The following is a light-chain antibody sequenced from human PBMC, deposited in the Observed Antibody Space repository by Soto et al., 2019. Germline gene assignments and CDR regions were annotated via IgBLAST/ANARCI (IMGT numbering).Light chain of an antibody. J-gene: IGKJ1*01. V-gene: IGKV3-20*01. CDR1: ESVSSNY. CDR3: QQYGTSPRT. Sequence: EIVLTQSPGTLSLSPGERATLSCRATESVSSNYLAWYQQKPGQAPRVLIYGASIRATGIPGRFSGSGSETDFTLTISRLEPEDFAVYYCQQYGTSPRTFGRGTKVDIK. CDR2: GAS.